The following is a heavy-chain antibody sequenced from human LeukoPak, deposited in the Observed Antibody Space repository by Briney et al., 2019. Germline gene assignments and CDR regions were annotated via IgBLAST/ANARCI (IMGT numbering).Heavy chain of an antibody. CDR3: ARDGPRVTSDYYYYGMDV. Sequence: GGSLRLSCAASGFTFSTYTMNWVRQAPGKGLERVSSIGSSGTNTHYADSVKGRFTISRDNAKNSLYLQMNSLRAEDTAVYYCARDGPRVTSDYYYYGMDVWGQGTTVTVSS. D-gene: IGHD2-21*02. V-gene: IGHV3-21*01. CDR1: GFTFSTYT. CDR2: IGSSGTNT. J-gene: IGHJ6*02.